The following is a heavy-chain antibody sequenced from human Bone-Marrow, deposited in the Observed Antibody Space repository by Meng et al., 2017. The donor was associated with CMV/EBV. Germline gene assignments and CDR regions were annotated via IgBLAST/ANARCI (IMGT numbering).Heavy chain of an antibody. V-gene: IGHV1-18*01. J-gene: IGHJ4*02. Sequence: ASVKVSCKASGYTFTGYGISWVRQAPGQGLEWMGWISAYNGNTNYAQKLQGRVTMATDTSTSTAYMELRSLRSDDTAVYYCARVYCTNGVCYTGHDYWGQGTLVTVSS. CDR2: ISAYNGNT. CDR1: GYTFTGYG. CDR3: ARVYCTNGVCYTGHDY. D-gene: IGHD2-8*01.